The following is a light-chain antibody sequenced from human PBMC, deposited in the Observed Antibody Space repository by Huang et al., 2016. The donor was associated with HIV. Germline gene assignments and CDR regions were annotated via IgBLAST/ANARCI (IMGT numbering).Light chain of an antibody. CDR2: SAS. CDR3: QQLYGYPLT. Sequence: IQLTQSPSSLSGSVGDTVTITCRSIQDITKYLAWYQQKPGKAPNLLIASASTLHNGVPSRFSGSGSGTDFTLIISNLQPEDSAIYYCQQLYGYPLTFGQGTRLEI. J-gene: IGKJ5*01. V-gene: IGKV1-9*01. CDR1: QDITKY.